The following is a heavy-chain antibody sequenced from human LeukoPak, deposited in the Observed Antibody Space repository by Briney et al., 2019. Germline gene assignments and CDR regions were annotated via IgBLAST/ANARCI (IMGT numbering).Heavy chain of an antibody. D-gene: IGHD1-26*01. CDR2: IYYSGST. J-gene: IGHJ4*02. Sequence: SETLSLTCTVSGGWISSHYWSWIRQPPGKGLEWIGYIYYSGSTNYNPSLKSRVTISVDTSKNQFSLKLSSVTAADTAVYYCARVRGSYQYYFDYWGQGTLVTVSS. V-gene: IGHV4-59*11. CDR3: ARVRGSYQYYFDY. CDR1: GGWISSHY.